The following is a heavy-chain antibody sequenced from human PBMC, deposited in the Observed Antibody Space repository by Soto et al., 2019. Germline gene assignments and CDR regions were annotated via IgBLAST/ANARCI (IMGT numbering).Heavy chain of an antibody. CDR3: AEGGYCSSTSCDNWFDP. V-gene: IGHV1-3*01. J-gene: IGHJ5*02. Sequence: QVQLVQSGAEVKKPAASVKVSCKASGYTFTSYAMHWVRQAPGQRLEWMGWINAGNGNTKYSQKFQGRVTITRDTSASTAYMELSSLRSEDTAVYYCAEGGYCSSTSCDNWFDPWGQGTLVTVSS. D-gene: IGHD2-2*01. CDR1: GYTFTSYA. CDR2: INAGNGNT.